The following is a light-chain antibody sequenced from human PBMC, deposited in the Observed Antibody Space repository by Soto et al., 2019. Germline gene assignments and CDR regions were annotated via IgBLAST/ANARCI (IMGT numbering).Light chain of an antibody. Sequence: QSALTQPASVSGSPGQSITISCTGTSSDVGRYNLVSWYQQHPGKAPKLMVYEGSKRPSGVSNRFSGSKSGNTASLTISGLQAEDEADYYCCSYAAGSTPYVFGTGTQLTVL. CDR3: CSYAAGSTPYV. V-gene: IGLV2-23*01. CDR1: SSDVGRYNL. J-gene: IGLJ1*01. CDR2: EGS.